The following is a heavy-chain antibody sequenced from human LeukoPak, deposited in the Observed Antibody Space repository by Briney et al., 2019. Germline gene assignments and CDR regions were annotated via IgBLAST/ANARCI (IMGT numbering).Heavy chain of an antibody. V-gene: IGHV3-48*02. CDR2: ISSSSTI. J-gene: IGHJ4*02. Sequence: GGSLRLSCAASGFTFSSYSMNWVRQAPGKGLEWVSYISSSSTIYYADSVKGRFTISRDNAKNSLYLQMNSLRDEDTAVYYCARDREYDFWSGYYPRPHFDYWGQGTLVTVSS. CDR1: GFTFSSYS. D-gene: IGHD3-3*01. CDR3: ARDREYDFWSGYYPRPHFDY.